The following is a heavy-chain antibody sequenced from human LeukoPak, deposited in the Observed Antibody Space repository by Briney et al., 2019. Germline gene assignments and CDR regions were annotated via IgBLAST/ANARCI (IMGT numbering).Heavy chain of an antibody. D-gene: IGHD2-8*01. CDR2: ISAYNGNT. CDR3: ARLYVMEDWFDP. V-gene: IGHV1-18*01. Sequence: ASVKVSCKASGYTFTSYGISWVRQAPGQGLEWMGWISAYNGNTNYAQKLQGRVTMTTGTSTSTAYMELWSLRSDDTAVYYCARLYVMEDWFDPWGQGTLVTVSS. CDR1: GYTFTSYG. J-gene: IGHJ5*02.